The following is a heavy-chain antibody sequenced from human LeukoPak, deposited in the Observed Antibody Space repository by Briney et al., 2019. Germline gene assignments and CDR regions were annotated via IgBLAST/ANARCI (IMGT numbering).Heavy chain of an antibody. D-gene: IGHD6-13*01. Sequence: PGGSLRLSCVASGFTFNEYWMNWVRQVPGKGLEWVASINQDGRQKYHVDSVKGRFTISRDNAENSLYLQMNSLGVEDTALYYCGYGRTWYFDYGGQGTLVTVST. V-gene: IGHV3-7*01. CDR3: GYGRTWYFDY. CDR2: INQDGRQK. CDR1: GFTFNEYW. J-gene: IGHJ4*02.